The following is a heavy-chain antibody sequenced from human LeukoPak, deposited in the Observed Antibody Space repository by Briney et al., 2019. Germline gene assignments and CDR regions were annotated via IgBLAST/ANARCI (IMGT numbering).Heavy chain of an antibody. V-gene: IGHV3-66*01. CDR1: GSTVGSNI. CDR2: IYSGGST. Sequence: GGSLSLSCAASGSTVGSNIMSWGPQAPGKGLEWVSIIYSGGSTSYADSVKGRFTISRDNSKNTLYLQMNSLRTEDTAVYYCARGGSYFDICGYYFYWGQGTLVTVSS. CDR3: ARGGSYFDICGYYFY. D-gene: IGHD3-22*01. J-gene: IGHJ4*02.